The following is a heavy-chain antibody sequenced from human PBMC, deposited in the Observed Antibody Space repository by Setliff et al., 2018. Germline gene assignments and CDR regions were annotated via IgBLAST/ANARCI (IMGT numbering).Heavy chain of an antibody. D-gene: IGHD2-2*01. CDR2: MYYSGNT. V-gene: IGHV4-39*01. CDR3: ARHGPQVPAGMNWFDP. Sequence: PGGSLRLSCVASGFTFSNYEFNWVRQAPGKGLEWIGSMYYSGNTYYNPSLKSRVITSVDTTQNQFSLKLTSVTAADTAVYYCARHGPQVPAGMNWFDPWGQGILGTVSS. CDR1: GFTFSNYEFN. J-gene: IGHJ5*02.